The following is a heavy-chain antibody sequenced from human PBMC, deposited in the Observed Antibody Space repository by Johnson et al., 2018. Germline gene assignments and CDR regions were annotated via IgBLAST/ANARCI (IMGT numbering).Heavy chain of an antibody. V-gene: IGHV3-11*01. CDR2: ISSSGSTI. D-gene: IGHD6-13*01. CDR3: TTTHPMGAAAGTGCAFDI. J-gene: IGHJ3*02. Sequence: VQLGESGGGLVEHGGSMRLSCAASGFTFSDYYMSWIRQAPGTGLEWVSYISSSGSTIYYADSVKGRFTISRDNAKNSLYLQMNSLKTKDTAVYYCTTTHPMGAAAGTGCAFDIWGQGTMVTVSS. CDR1: GFTFSDYY.